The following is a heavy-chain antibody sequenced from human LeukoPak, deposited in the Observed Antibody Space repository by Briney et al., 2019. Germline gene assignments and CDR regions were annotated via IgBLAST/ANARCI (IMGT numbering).Heavy chain of an antibody. V-gene: IGHV3-11*01. CDR3: ARELSANWGSRWFDP. Sequence: GGSLRLSCAASGFTFSDYYMSWIRQAPGKGLEWVSYISSSGSTIYYADSVKGRFTISRDNAKNSLYLQMNSLRAEDTAVYYCARELSANWGSRWFDPWGQGTLVTVSS. D-gene: IGHD7-27*01. CDR2: ISSSGSTI. J-gene: IGHJ5*02. CDR1: GFTFSDYY.